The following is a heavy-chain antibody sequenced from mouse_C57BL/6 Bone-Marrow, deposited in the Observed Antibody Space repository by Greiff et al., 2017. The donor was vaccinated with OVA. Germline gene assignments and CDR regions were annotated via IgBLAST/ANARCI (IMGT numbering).Heavy chain of an antibody. V-gene: IGHV6-3*01. D-gene: IGHD2-12*01. CDR2: IRLKSDNYAT. CDR1: GFTFSNYW. J-gene: IGHJ4*01. CDR3: TGGSLRQFDCMDY. Sequence: EVMLVESGGGLVQPGGSMKLSCVASGFTFSNYWMNWVRQSPEKGLEWVAQIRLKSDNYATHYAESVKGRFTISRDDSKSSVYLQMNNLRAEDTGSYYCTGGSLRQFDCMDYWGQGTSVTVSS.